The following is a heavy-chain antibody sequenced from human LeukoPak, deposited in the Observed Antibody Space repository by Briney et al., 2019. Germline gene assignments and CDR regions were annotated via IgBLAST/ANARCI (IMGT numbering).Heavy chain of an antibody. V-gene: IGHV4-4*02. D-gene: IGHD3-10*01. Sequence: SGTLSLTCAVSGGSISSSNWWSWVRQPPGKGLEWIGEIYHSGSTNYNPSLKSRVTISVDKSKNQFSLKLSSVTAADTAVYYCARETYYYGSGSYYKSVTKIDPWGQGTLVTVSS. CDR1: GGSISSSNW. CDR2: IYHSGST. J-gene: IGHJ5*02. CDR3: ARETYYYGSGSYYKSVTKIDP.